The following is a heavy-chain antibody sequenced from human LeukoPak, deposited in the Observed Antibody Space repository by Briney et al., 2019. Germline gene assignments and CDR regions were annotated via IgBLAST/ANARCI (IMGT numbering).Heavy chain of an antibody. V-gene: IGHV5-51*01. J-gene: IGHJ4*02. CDR1: GYSFTNYW. Sequence: GESLKISCKGSGYSFTNYWIGWVRQMPGKGLEWMGIIYPGDSDIRYSPSFQGQVTISVDKSIRTPYLQWSSLKASDTAVYYCARRGDNSGYYSFDYWDQGTLVTVSS. CDR3: ARRGDNSGYYSFDY. CDR2: IYPGDSDI. D-gene: IGHD3-22*01.